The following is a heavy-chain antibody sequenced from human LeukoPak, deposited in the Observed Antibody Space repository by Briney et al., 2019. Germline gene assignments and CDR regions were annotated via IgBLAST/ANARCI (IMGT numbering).Heavy chain of an antibody. CDR3: TTDSTGTTGY. V-gene: IGHV3-15*01. CDR1: GFTFSNAW. J-gene: IGHJ4*02. Sequence: GRSLRLSCAASGFTFSNAWMSWVRQAPGSWLESVGRIKSKTDGGTTDYAAPVKGRFTISRDDSKNTLYLQMNSLKTEDTAVYYCTTDSTGTTGYWGQGTLVTVSS. D-gene: IGHD1-1*01. CDR2: IKSKTDGGTT.